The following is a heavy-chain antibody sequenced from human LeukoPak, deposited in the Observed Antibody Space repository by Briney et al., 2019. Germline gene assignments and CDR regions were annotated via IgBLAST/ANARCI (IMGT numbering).Heavy chain of an antibody. CDR1: GFIVSSTY. J-gene: IGHJ6*02. CDR2: VYSDGRT. Sequence: GGSLRLSCAASGFIVSSTYMIWIRQAPGKGLEWVSVVYSDGRTYYADSVKGRFTISRDNSKNTLYLQMNSLRAEDTAVYYCARLPSGDVWGQGTTVTVSS. CDR3: ARLPSGDV. V-gene: IGHV3-66*04.